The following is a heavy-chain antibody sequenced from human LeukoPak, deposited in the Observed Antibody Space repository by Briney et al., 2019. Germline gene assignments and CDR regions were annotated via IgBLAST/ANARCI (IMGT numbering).Heavy chain of an antibody. D-gene: IGHD3-22*01. CDR3: ARDFTYYYDSSGYYYVFGWFDP. V-gene: IGHV4-59*01. CDR2: IYYSGST. CDR1: GGSISSYY. Sequence: SETLSLTCTVSGGSISSYYWSWIRQPPGKGLEWIGYIYYSGSTNYNPSLKSRVTISVDTSKNQFSLKLSSVTAADTAVYYCARDFTYYYDSSGYYYVFGWFDPWGQGTLVTVSS. J-gene: IGHJ5*02.